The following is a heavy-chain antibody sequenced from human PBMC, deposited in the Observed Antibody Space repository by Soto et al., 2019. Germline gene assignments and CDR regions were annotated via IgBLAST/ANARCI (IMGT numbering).Heavy chain of an antibody. V-gene: IGHV1-46*01. J-gene: IGHJ4*02. CDR2: INPSGGST. CDR3: ARDRSSIPLDY. D-gene: IGHD2-21*01. Sequence: ASVKVSCKASGYTFTSYYMHWVRQAPGQGLEWMGIINPSGGSTSYAQKFQGRVTMTRDTSTGTVYMELSSLRSEDTAVYYCARDRSSIPLDYWGQGTLVTVSS. CDR1: GYTFTSYY.